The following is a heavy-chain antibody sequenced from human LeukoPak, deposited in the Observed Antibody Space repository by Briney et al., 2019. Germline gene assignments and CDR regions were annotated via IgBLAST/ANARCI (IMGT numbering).Heavy chain of an antibody. Sequence: ASVKVSCKAPGYTFTSYGISRVRQAPGQGLEWMGWISAYNGNTNYAQKLQGRVTMTTDTSTSTAYMELRSLRSDDTAVYYCAKYRRSVVAPAAVDYWGQGTLVTVSS. J-gene: IGHJ4*02. V-gene: IGHV1-18*01. D-gene: IGHD2-2*01. CDR2: ISAYNGNT. CDR1: GYTFTSYG. CDR3: AKYRRSVVAPAAVDY.